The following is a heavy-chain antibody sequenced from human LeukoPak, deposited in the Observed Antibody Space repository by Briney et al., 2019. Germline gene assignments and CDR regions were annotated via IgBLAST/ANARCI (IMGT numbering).Heavy chain of an antibody. CDR2: ITSGTTYI. CDR3: ARWPYSSSYYFDY. Sequence: GGSLRLSCAASGFTFSDYNMNWVRQSPEKGLEWVTSITSGTTYIYYADSVRGRFTLSRDNAKNSLYLQMNSLRAEDTAVYYCARWPYSSSYYFDYWGQGTLVTVSS. CDR1: GFTFSDYN. D-gene: IGHD6-6*01. J-gene: IGHJ4*02. V-gene: IGHV3-21*01.